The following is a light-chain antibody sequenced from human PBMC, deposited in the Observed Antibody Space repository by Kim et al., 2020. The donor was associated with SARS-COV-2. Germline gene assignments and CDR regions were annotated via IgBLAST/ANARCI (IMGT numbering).Light chain of an antibody. CDR2: RNN. Sequence: QSVLTQPPSASGTPGQRVTISCSGSSSNIGSNYVYWYQQLPGTAPKLLIYRNNQRPSGVPDRFSGSKSGTSASLAISGLRSEYEADYYCAAWDDSLRVFGGGTQLTVL. J-gene: IGLJ3*02. V-gene: IGLV1-47*01. CDR3: AAWDDSLRV. CDR1: SSNIGSNY.